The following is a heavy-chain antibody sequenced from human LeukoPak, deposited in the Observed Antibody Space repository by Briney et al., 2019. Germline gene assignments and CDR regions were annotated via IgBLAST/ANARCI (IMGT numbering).Heavy chain of an antibody. D-gene: IGHD2-8*01. CDR3: AKCALMVYDWFDS. CDR2: LSGSGGSI. CDR1: GLTFSRHA. J-gene: IGHJ5*01. Sequence: GGSLRLSCAASGLTFSRHAMTWVRQAPGKGLEWVSSLSGSGGSIYYADSVKGRFTISRDNSKNTLYLQMNSLRAEDTAVYYCAKCALMVYDWFDSWGQGTLVTVSS. V-gene: IGHV3-23*01.